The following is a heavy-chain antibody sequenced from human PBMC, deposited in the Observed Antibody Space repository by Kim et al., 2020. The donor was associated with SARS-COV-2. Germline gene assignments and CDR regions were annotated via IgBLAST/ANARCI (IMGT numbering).Heavy chain of an antibody. CDR3: AKEGXSSSYNFDY. D-gene: IGHD6-6*01. Sequence: YAYSVKGRLXISRDNSKNTLYLQMDSLKPEDTAVYYCAKEGXSSSYNFDYWGQGTLVTVSS. V-gene: IGHV3-30*02. J-gene: IGHJ4*02.